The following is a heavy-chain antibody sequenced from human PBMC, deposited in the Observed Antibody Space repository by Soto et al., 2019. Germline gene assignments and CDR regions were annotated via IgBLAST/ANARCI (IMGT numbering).Heavy chain of an antibody. CDR1: GFTFSSYE. CDR3: AREGIAARRYNWFDP. CDR2: ISSSGSTI. D-gene: IGHD6-6*01. V-gene: IGHV3-48*03. Sequence: PGGSLRLSCAASGFTFSSYEMNWVRQAPGKGLEWVSYISSSGSTIYYADSVKGRFTISRDNAKNSLYLQMNSLRAEDTAVYYCAREGIAARRYNWFDPWGQGTLVTVSS. J-gene: IGHJ5*02.